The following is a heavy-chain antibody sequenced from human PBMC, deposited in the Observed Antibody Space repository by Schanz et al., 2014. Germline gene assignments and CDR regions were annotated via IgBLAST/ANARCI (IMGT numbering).Heavy chain of an antibody. CDR3: ARKVGATTRYYYHAMDV. CDR1: GYTFTRYY. D-gene: IGHD1-26*01. Sequence: QVQLVQSGAEVKKPGASVKVSCKASGYTFTRYYIHWVRQAPGQGLEWMGIINPSGGSTTYAQKFQGRVTMTTDTSTTTAYMELRSLRSDDTAVYYCARKVGATTRYYYHAMDVWGQGTTVTVSS. J-gene: IGHJ6*02. CDR2: INPSGGST. V-gene: IGHV1-46*01.